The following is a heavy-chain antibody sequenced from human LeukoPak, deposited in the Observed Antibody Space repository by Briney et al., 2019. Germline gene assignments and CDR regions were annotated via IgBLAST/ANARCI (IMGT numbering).Heavy chain of an antibody. CDR1: GFTFSSYE. V-gene: IGHV3-48*03. D-gene: IGHD3-22*01. CDR3: ARADSDYYGDAFDV. CDR2: ISSSGSTI. J-gene: IGHJ3*01. Sequence: PGGSLRLSCAASGFTFSSYEMNWVRQAPGKGLEWVSYISSSGSTIYYADSVKGRFTISRDNAKNSLYLQMNSPRAEDTAVYYCARADSDYYGDAFDVWGQGTMVTVSS.